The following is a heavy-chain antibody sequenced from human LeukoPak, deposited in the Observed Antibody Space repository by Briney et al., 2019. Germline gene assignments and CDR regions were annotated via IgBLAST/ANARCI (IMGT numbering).Heavy chain of an antibody. CDR3: VRVDYNGGNPGSFDI. V-gene: IGHV4-39*07. D-gene: IGHD2-8*01. CDR1: GASITIGAESYH. J-gene: IGHJ3*02. CDR2: IYYTGIS. Sequence: SETLSLTCTVSGASITIGAESYHWGWIRQPPGKGLEWIGTIYYTGISYYNPSLESRVTSSLDTSKNQFSLTLNSVTAADTAVYYCVRVDYNGGNPGSFDIWGRGTMVTVSS.